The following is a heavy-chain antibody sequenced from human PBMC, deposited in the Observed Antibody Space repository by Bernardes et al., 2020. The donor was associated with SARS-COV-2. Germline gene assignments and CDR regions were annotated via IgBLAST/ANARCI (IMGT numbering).Heavy chain of an antibody. D-gene: IGHD5-12*01. J-gene: IGHJ4*02. CDR3: ARDRAYSGYED. Sequence: ASVKVSCKGSGYTFTNFGISWVRYTAGQGLEWMGWISAYNGRTDYAPKFQGRVTITTDTSTSTAYMELRSLRSDDTALYYCARDRAYSGYEDWGQGTLVTVSS. V-gene: IGHV1-18*01. CDR1: GYTFTNFG. CDR2: ISAYNGRT.